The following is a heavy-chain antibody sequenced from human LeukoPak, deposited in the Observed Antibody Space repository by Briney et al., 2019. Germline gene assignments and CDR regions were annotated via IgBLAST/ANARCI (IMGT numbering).Heavy chain of an antibody. CDR1: GGSISSSSYY. V-gene: IGHV4-39*07. D-gene: IGHD3-22*01. J-gene: IGHJ4*02. CDR3: ARDGYYYDSSGYDY. Sequence: SETLSLTCTVSGGSISSSSYYWGWIRQPPGKGLEWIGEINHSGSTNYNPSLKSRVTISVDTSKNQFSLKLSSVTAADTAVYYCARDGYYYDSSGYDYWGQGTLVTVSS. CDR2: INHSGST.